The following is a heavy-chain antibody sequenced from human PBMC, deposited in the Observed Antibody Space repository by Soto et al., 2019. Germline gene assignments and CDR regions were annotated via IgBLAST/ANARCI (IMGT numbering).Heavy chain of an antibody. CDR3: ASQSAAMVRGVIVN. D-gene: IGHD3-10*01. V-gene: IGHV4-61*01. CDR1: GGSVSSGSYY. CDR2: IYYSGST. Sequence: QVQLQESGPGLVKPSETLSLTCTVSGGSVSSGSYYWSWIRQPPGKGLEWIGYIYYSGSTNYNPSLKSRVTISVDTSKNQFSLKLRSVTAADTAVYYCASQSAAMVRGVIVNWGQGTLVTVSS. J-gene: IGHJ4*02.